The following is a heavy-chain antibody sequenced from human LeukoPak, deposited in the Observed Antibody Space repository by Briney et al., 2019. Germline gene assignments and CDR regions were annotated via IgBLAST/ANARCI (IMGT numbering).Heavy chain of an antibody. D-gene: IGHD6-19*01. CDR3: ARGPAVADYFQYYYMDV. J-gene: IGHJ6*03. CDR1: GGTFSSYA. CDR2: IIPIFGTA. Sequence: SVKVSCKASGGTFSSYAISWVRQAPGQGLEWMGGIIPIFGTANYAQKFQGRVTITADESTSTAYMELSSLRSEDTAVYYCARGPAVADYFQYYYMDVWGKGTTVTVPS. V-gene: IGHV1-69*13.